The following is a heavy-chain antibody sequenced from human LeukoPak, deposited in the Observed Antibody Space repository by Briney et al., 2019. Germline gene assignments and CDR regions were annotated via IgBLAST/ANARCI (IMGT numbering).Heavy chain of an antibody. J-gene: IGHJ4*02. Sequence: SETLSLTCAVSGGSISSGGYSWSWIRQPPGKGLEWIGYIYHSGSTYYNPSLKSRVTISVDRSKNQFSLKLSSVTAADTAVYYCARGGAAGYYFDYWGQGTLVTVSS. CDR3: ARGGAAGYYFDY. D-gene: IGHD2-15*01. CDR2: IYHSGST. CDR1: GGSISSGGYS. V-gene: IGHV4-30-2*01.